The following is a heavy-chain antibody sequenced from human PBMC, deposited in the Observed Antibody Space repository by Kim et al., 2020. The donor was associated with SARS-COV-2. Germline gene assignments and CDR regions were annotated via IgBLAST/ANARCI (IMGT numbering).Heavy chain of an antibody. D-gene: IGHD3-22*01. V-gene: IGHV3-30*01. Sequence: KYYAESGKGRFTISRDKSKNTLDLQMNSRRAEDTAVYYCARVWDGSGSEDYWGHGTLLTVSS. CDR2: K. J-gene: IGHJ4*01. CDR3: ARVWDGSGSEDY.